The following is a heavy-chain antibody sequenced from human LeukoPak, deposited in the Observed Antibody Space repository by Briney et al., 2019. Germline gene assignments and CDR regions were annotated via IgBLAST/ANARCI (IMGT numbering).Heavy chain of an antibody. CDR3: ARVMAPQWLTYPHAFDI. J-gene: IGHJ3*02. D-gene: IGHD6-19*01. CDR1: GGSFSGYY. V-gene: IGHV4-34*01. Sequence: SETLSLTCAVYGGSFSGYYWSWIRQPPGKGLEWIGEINHSGSTNYNPSLKSRVTISVDTSKNQFSLKLSSVTAADTAVYYCARVMAPQWLTYPHAFDIWGQGTMVTVSS. CDR2: INHSGST.